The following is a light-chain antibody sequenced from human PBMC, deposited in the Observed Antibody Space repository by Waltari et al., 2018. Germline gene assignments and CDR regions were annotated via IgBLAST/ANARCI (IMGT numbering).Light chain of an antibody. Sequence: AIRMTQSPSSFSASIGDRVTITCRASQGISSYLAWYQQKPGKAPKLLIYAASTLQSGVPSRFSGSGSGTDFTFTISSLQPEDIATYYCQQYDNLPTFGGGTKVEIK. CDR2: AAS. CDR1: QGISSY. J-gene: IGKJ4*01. V-gene: IGKV1-8*01. CDR3: QQYDNLPT.